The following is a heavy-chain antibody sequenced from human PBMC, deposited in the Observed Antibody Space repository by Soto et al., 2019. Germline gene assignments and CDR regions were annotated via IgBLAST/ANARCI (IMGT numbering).Heavy chain of an antibody. D-gene: IGHD3-22*01. CDR3: ASYYDSSGYYAYYFDY. Sequence: QVQLQESGPGLVKPSQTLSRTCTVSGGSISSGDYYWSWIRQPPGKGLEWIGYIYYSGSTYYNPSLKSRVTISVDTSKNQFSLKLSSVTAADTAVYYCASYYDSSGYYAYYFDYWGQGTLVTVSS. CDR1: GGSISSGDYY. J-gene: IGHJ4*02. CDR2: IYYSGST. V-gene: IGHV4-30-4*01.